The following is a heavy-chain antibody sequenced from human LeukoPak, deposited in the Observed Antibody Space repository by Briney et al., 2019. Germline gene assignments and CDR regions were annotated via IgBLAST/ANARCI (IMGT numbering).Heavy chain of an antibody. CDR3: ARGAGWYNY. Sequence: PSETLSLTCTVSGGSISSSSYYWGWIRQPPGKGPEWIGNMFYSGNTFYNPSLKSRVTISIDTSKKEFSLKLSSVTAADTAVYYCARGAGWYNYWGQGILVTVSS. CDR1: GGSISSSSYY. CDR2: MFYSGNT. J-gene: IGHJ4*02. D-gene: IGHD6-19*01. V-gene: IGHV4-39*07.